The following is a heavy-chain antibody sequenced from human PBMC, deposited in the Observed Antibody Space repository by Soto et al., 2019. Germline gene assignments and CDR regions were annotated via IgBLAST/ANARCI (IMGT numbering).Heavy chain of an antibody. Sequence: ASVKVSCKASGYTFTSYGISWVRQAPGQGLEWMGWISAYNGNTNYAQKLQGRVTMTTDTSTSTAYMELSSLRSEDTAVYYCARVPTYYYYGMDVWGQGTTVTVSS. J-gene: IGHJ6*02. V-gene: IGHV1-18*04. CDR1: GYTFTSYG. CDR2: ISAYNGNT. CDR3: ARVPTYYYYGMDV.